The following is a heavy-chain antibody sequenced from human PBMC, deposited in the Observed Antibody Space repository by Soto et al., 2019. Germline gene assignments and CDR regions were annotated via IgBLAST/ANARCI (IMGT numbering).Heavy chain of an antibody. D-gene: IGHD3-16*01. CDR3: ARGGFGGAKSAFDS. J-gene: IGHJ4*02. CDR1: GFTFSSFG. Sequence: QVQLVESGGGAVQPGRSLRLSCAASGFTFSSFGMHWVRQAPGKGLEWVAVISYDGSNQYYGDSAKGRFTLSRDNSKNTLYLQMSSLTAADTAIYYCARGGFGGAKSAFDSWGQGTLVTVSS. CDR2: ISYDGSNQ. V-gene: IGHV3-30*19.